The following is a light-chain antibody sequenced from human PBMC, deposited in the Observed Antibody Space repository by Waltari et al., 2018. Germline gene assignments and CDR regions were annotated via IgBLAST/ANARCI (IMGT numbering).Light chain of an antibody. CDR1: SSDVGGYNY. Sequence: QSALTQPASVSGSPGQSITIPSTGTSSDVGGYNYVPRYQQHPGKAPKRSIFYVSNRPSGVSSRFSGSTSGNTASLTISGLQAQDEADYYCSSYISSDTLELFGGGTSLTVL. V-gene: IGLV2-14*03. CDR2: YVS. J-gene: IGLJ2*01. CDR3: SSYISSDTLEL.